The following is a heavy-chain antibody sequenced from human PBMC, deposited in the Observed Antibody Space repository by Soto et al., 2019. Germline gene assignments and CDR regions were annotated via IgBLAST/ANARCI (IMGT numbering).Heavy chain of an antibody. D-gene: IGHD5-18*01. CDR3: ARSGYSYGPFDY. CDR1: GFTVRSTY. Sequence: GGSLRLSCAASGFTVRSTYMSWVHQAPGKGLEWVSVTYSGGSTYYADSVKGRFTISRDNSKNTLYLQMNSLRAEDTAVYYCARSGYSYGPFDYWGQGTLVTVSS. CDR2: TYSGGST. J-gene: IGHJ4*02. V-gene: IGHV3-53*01.